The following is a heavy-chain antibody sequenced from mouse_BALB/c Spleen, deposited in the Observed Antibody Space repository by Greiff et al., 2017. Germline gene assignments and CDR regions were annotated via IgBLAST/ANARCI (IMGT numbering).Heavy chain of an antibody. J-gene: IGHJ4*01. D-gene: IGHD2-4*01. Sequence: DVKLVESGGGLVQPGGSLRLSCATSGFTFTDYYMSWVRQPPGKALEWLGFIRNKANGYTTEYSASVKGRFTISRDNSQSILYLQMNTLRAEDSATYYCARDMITTDYAMDDWGQGTSVTVSS. CDR3: ARDMITTDYAMDD. V-gene: IGHV7-3*02. CDR1: GFTFTDYY. CDR2: IRNKANGYTT.